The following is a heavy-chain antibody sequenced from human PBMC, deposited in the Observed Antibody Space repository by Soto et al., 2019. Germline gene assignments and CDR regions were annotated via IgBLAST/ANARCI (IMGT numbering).Heavy chain of an antibody. V-gene: IGHV3-33*01. D-gene: IGHD6-19*01. Sequence: GGSLRLSCAASGFTFSSYGMHWVRQAPGKGLEWVAVIWYDGSNKYYADSVKGRLTSSRDNSKNTLYLQMNSLRAEDTAVYYCARDGRSYSSGTDYFDYWGQGTLVTVSS. CDR3: ARDGRSYSSGTDYFDY. J-gene: IGHJ4*02. CDR2: IWYDGSNK. CDR1: GFTFSSYG.